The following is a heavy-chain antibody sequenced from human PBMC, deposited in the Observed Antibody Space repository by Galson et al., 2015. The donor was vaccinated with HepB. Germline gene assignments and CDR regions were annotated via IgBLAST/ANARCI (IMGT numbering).Heavy chain of an antibody. CDR2: IYWDGDK. CDR3: AHTFYSGGWYDSHYFDY. V-gene: IGHV2-5*02. J-gene: IGHJ4*02. D-gene: IGHD6-19*01. Sequence: PALVKPTQTLTLTCTFSGFSLSTYGAGVGWIRQPPGKALEWLAVIYWDGDKRYSPFLERRLSITMNTSKNQVVLTLTNMEPVDTATYYCAHTFYSGGWYDSHYFDYWGQGALVTVSS. CDR1: GFSLSTYGAG.